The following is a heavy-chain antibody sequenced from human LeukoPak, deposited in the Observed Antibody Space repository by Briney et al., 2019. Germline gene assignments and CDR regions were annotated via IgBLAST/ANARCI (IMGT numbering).Heavy chain of an antibody. V-gene: IGHV1-18*01. CDR3: ARWTPKIYYDSSGYYGPYDY. D-gene: IGHD3-22*01. CDR1: GYTFTTYP. J-gene: IGHJ4*02. Sequence: GASVKVSCKASGYTFTTYPMNWVRQAPGQGLEWMGWISAYNGNTNYAQKLQGRVTMTTDTSTSTAYMELRSLRSDDTAVYYCARWTPKIYYDSSGYYGPYDYWGQGTLVTVSS. CDR2: ISAYNGNT.